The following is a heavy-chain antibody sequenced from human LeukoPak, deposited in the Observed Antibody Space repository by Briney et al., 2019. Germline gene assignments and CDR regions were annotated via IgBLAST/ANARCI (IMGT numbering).Heavy chain of an antibody. J-gene: IGHJ4*02. CDR1: GYSFISYW. V-gene: IGHV5-51*01. CDR2: IYPGDSVT. D-gene: IGHD2-8*01. CDR3: ARHRRVSNAYYFDY. Sequence: GESLKIPCQGSGYSFISYWIAWVRQMPGKGLEWMRLIYPGDSVTIYSPSFQGQVTISADKSISTAYLQWSSLKASDTAMYYCARHRRVSNAYYFDYWGQGSLVTVSS.